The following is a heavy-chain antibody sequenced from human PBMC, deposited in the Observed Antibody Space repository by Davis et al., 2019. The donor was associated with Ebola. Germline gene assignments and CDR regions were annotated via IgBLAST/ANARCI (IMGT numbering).Heavy chain of an antibody. V-gene: IGHV1-18*04. J-gene: IGHJ4*02. Sequence: ASVKVSCKASGYTFTSYGITWVRQAPGQGLEWMGWINPHNGNTNYARNVQGRVTMTTDTSTSTAYMEVGSLRSDDTAVYYCARAQFPTTSDHWGQGTLVTVSS. D-gene: IGHD1-1*01. CDR2: INPHNGNT. CDR3: ARAQFPTTSDH. CDR1: GYTFTSYG.